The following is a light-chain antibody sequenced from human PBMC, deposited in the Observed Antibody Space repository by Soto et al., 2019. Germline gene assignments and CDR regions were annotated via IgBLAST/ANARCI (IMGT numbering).Light chain of an antibody. CDR2: EVS. V-gene: IGLV2-8*01. Sequence: QSALTQPPSASGSPGQTVTTSCTGTSSDIGNYNYVSWYQQEPGKPPKLIIFEVSERPSGVPDRFSGSKSGDTASLTVSGLQAEDEADYYCTSYAGSNYVFGTGTKVTVL. CDR1: SSDIGNYNY. CDR3: TSYAGSNYV. J-gene: IGLJ1*01.